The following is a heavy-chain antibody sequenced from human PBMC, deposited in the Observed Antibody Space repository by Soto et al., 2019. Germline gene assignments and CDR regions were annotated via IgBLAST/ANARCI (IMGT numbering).Heavy chain of an antibody. V-gene: IGHV1-8*01. Sequence: ASVKVSCKASGYTFTSYDINWVRQATGQGLEWMGWMNPNSGNTGYAQKFQGRVTMTRNTSISTAYMELSSLRSEDTAVYYCARGSYSQDYGDYYDYYMDVWGKGTTVTVSS. CDR1: GYTFTSYD. CDR3: ARGSYSQDYGDYYDYYMDV. CDR2: MNPNSGNT. D-gene: IGHD4-17*01. J-gene: IGHJ6*03.